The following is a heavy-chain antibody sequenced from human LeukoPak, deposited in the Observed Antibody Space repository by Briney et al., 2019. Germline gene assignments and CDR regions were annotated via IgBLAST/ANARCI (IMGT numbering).Heavy chain of an antibody. CDR3: ARQGSWGIDY. V-gene: IGHV3-21*01. CDR1: RFTFSSYS. D-gene: IGHD6-13*01. Sequence: GGSLRLSCAASRFTFSSYSMNWVRHAPGKGLGWVSSISSSSSYIYYADSVKGRFTISRDNAKNTLYLQMNSLRAEDTAVYYCARQGSWGIDYWGQGTLVTVSS. J-gene: IGHJ4*02. CDR2: ISSSSSYI.